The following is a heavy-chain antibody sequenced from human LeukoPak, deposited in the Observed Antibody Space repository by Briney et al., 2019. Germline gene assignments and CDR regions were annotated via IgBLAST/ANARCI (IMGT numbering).Heavy chain of an antibody. V-gene: IGHV3-48*01. D-gene: IGHD5-18*01. CDR1: GFTFSSYS. CDR3: ARDHKGYSYGYRRGYSDYYYMDV. J-gene: IGHJ6*03. CDR2: ISSSSSTI. Sequence: PGGSLRLSCAASGFTFSSYSMNWVRQAPGKGLEWVSYISSSSSTIYYADSVKGRFTISRDNSKNTLYLQMNSLRAEDTAVYYCARDHKGYSYGYRRGYSDYYYMDVWGKGTTVTVSS.